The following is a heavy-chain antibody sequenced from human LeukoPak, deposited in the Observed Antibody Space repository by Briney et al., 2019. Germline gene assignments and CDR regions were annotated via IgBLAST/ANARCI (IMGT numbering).Heavy chain of an antibody. J-gene: IGHJ4*02. D-gene: IGHD3-22*01. CDR3: ARTYYYDSSGYYYGY. CDR1: GYTFTGYY. CDR2: INPNSGGT. Sequence: ASVKVSCKASGYTFTGYYMHWVRQAPGQGLEWMGWINPNSGGTNYAQKFQGRVTMTRDTSISTAYVELSRLRSDDTAVYYCARTYYYDSSGYYYGYWGQGTLVTVSS. V-gene: IGHV1-2*02.